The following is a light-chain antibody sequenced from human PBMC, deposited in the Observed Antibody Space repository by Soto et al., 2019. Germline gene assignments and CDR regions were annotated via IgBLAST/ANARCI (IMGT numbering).Light chain of an antibody. CDR3: QQSYRTPPT. V-gene: IGKV1-39*01. CDR1: QSISSF. J-gene: IGKJ1*01. Sequence: DIQMTQSPSSLSASVGDRVTITCRASQSISSFLNWYQQKPGKAPKLLIYAASSLQSGVPSRFSSSGSGTYFTLAISSLQPEDFATYYCQQSYRTPPTFGQATKVEIK. CDR2: AAS.